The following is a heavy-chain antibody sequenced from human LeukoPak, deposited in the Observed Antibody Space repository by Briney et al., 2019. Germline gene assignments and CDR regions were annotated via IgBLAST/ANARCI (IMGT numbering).Heavy chain of an antibody. CDR3: ARGPYYGGNSDRYYYYYMDV. J-gene: IGHJ6*03. V-gene: IGHV1-69*06. Sequence: SVKVSCKASGGTFSSYAISWVRQAPGQGLEWMGGIIPIFGTANYAQKFQGRVTITADKSTSTAYMELSSLRSEDTAVYYCARGPYYGGNSDRYYYYYMDVWGKGTTVTVSS. CDR1: GGTFSSYA. CDR2: IIPIFGTA. D-gene: IGHD4-23*01.